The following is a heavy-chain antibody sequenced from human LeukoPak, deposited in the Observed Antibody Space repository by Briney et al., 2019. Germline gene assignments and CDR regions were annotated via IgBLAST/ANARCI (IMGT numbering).Heavy chain of an antibody. CDR3: AREATGTTVDY. V-gene: IGHV1-3*01. CDR2: INAGNGNT. J-gene: IGHJ4*02. CDR1: GYTFTSYA. Sequence: ASVKVSCKASGYTFTSYAMHWVRQAPGQRLEWMGWINAGNGNTKYSQKFQGRVTMTRDTSTSTVYMELSSLRSEDTAVYYCAREATGTTVDYWGQGTLVTVSS. D-gene: IGHD1-1*01.